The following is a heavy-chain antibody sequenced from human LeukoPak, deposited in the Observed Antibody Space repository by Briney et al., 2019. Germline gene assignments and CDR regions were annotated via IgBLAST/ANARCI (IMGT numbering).Heavy chain of an antibody. Sequence: SETLSLTCAVYGGSFSGYYWSWIRQPPGKGLEWIGEINHSGSTNYNPSLKSRVTISVDTSKNQFSLKLSSVTAADTAVYYCARATLLWVGELLPFDYWGQGTLVTVSS. CDR1: GGSFSGYY. CDR3: ARATLLWVGELLPFDY. V-gene: IGHV4-34*01. D-gene: IGHD3-10*01. CDR2: INHSGST. J-gene: IGHJ4*02.